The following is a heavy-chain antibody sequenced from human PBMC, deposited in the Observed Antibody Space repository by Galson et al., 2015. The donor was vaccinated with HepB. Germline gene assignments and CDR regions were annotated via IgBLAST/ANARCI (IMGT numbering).Heavy chain of an antibody. CDR2: FDAEDGET. CDR1: GYTLTELS. V-gene: IGHV1-24*01. D-gene: IGHD4-17*01. Sequence: SVKVSCKVSGYTLTELSMHWVRQAPGKGLEWMGGFDAEDGETIYAQNFQGRVTMTGDTSEDTAYMEVSSLRSDDTAVYYCAADRRLRPWRSWGQGTLVTVSS. CDR3: AADRRLRPWRS. J-gene: IGHJ4*02.